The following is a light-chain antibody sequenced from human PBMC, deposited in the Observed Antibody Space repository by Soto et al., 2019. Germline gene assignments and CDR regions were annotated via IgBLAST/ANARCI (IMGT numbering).Light chain of an antibody. Sequence: DIVMTQSPDSLAVSLGERATINCKSSQTLLYSSNNKNYLAWFQQKPGQPPKLLIYWASTRESGVPDRFSGSGSATDFTLTISSLQADDVAVYYCQQYYTTRTFGQGTKVEIK. CDR1: QTLLYSSNNKNY. J-gene: IGKJ1*01. CDR3: QQYYTTRT. CDR2: WAS. V-gene: IGKV4-1*01.